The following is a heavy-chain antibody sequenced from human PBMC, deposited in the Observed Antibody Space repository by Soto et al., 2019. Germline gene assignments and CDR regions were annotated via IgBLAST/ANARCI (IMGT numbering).Heavy chain of an antibody. D-gene: IGHD2-15*01. V-gene: IGHV3-15*01. Sequence: GGSLRLSCAASGFTFSNAWMSWVRQAPGKGLEWVGRIKSKTDGGPTDYAAPVKGRFTISRDDSKNTLYLQMNSLNNEETAVYYCNTDAHKGPTRYCSGGSCYSDYYYMDVWGKGTTVTVSS. CDR2: IKSKTDGGPT. CDR1: GFTFSNAW. J-gene: IGHJ6*03. CDR3: NTDAHKGPTRYCSGGSCYSDYYYMDV.